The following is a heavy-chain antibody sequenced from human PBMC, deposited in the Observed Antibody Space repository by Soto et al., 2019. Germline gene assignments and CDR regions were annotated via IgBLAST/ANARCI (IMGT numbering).Heavy chain of an antibody. J-gene: IGHJ4*02. Sequence: PGGSLRLSCAASGFTFSSYGMHWVRQAPGKGLEWVAVIWYDGSNKYYADSVKGRFTISRDNSKNTLYLQMNSLRAEDTAVYYCARNAGYCSGGSCPLLYYYFDYWGQGTLVTVSS. CDR3: ARNAGYCSGGSCPLLYYYFDY. V-gene: IGHV3-33*01. D-gene: IGHD2-15*01. CDR2: IWYDGSNK. CDR1: GFTFSSYG.